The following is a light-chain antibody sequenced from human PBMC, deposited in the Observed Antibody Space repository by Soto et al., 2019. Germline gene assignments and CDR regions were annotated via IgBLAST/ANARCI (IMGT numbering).Light chain of an antibody. Sequence: DIQMTQSPSTLSASVGDRVTITCRASQSISSWLAWYQQKPGKAPNLLIYKASSLESGVPSRFSGSGSGTEFTLTISSLQPDDFATYYCQQYNSYPCTFGQGTKVDI. CDR3: QQYNSYPCT. J-gene: IGKJ2*02. V-gene: IGKV1-5*03. CDR1: QSISSW. CDR2: KAS.